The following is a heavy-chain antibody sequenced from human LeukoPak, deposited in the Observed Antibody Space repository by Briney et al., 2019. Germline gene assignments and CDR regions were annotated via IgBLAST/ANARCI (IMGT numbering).Heavy chain of an antibody. CDR3: AKAGQRSYAEAFDS. J-gene: IGHJ4*02. CDR1: GSSPNNYA. CDR2: IWHDGLNK. V-gene: IGHV3-33*06. Sequence: GGSLRLSCAASGSSPNNYAMHWVRQAPGKGLEWVAVIWHDGLNKFYADFLKGRFTISRDFSRDTVYLQMSGLTVEDTAVYYCAKAGQRSYAEAFDSWGQGTLVTVSS. D-gene: IGHD3-16*01.